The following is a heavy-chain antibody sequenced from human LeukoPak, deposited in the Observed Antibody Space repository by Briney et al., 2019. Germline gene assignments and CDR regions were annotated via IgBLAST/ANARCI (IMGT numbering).Heavy chain of an antibody. Sequence: SVKVSCKASGGTFSSYAISWVRHAPGQGLEWMGGIIPIFGTANYAQKFQGGVTITMDESTSTAYMELSSLRSGDTAVYYCARDLGCSSTSCYTDYYYYMDVWGKGTTVTVSS. CDR3: ARDLGCSSTSCYTDYYYYMDV. CDR2: IIPIFGTA. V-gene: IGHV1-69*05. CDR1: GGTFSSYA. D-gene: IGHD2-2*02. J-gene: IGHJ6*03.